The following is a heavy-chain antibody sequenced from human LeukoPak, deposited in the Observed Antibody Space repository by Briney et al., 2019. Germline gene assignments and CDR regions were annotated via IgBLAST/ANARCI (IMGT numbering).Heavy chain of an antibody. Sequence: GGSLRLSCAASGFTFRSYSMNWVRQAPGEGLERVSYISSSGSTIYYADSVKGRFTISRDNAKNSLYPQMNSLRAEDTAVYYCARDREGSGWYDXWGQGTLVTVXS. CDR1: GFTFRSYS. J-gene: IGHJ4*02. CDR2: ISSSGSTI. D-gene: IGHD6-19*01. V-gene: IGHV3-48*04. CDR3: ARDREGSGWYDX.